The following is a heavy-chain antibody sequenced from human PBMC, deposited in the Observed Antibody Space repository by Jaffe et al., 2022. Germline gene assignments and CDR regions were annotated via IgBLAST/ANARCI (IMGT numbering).Heavy chain of an antibody. J-gene: IGHJ3*02. V-gene: IGHV1-69*02. CDR1: GGTFSSYT. Sequence: QVQLVQSGAEVKKPGSSVKVSCKASGGTFSSYTISWVRQAPGQGLEWMGRIIPILGIANYAQKFQGRVTITADKSTSTAYMELSSLRSEDTAVYYCARAGPPLWFGELGAFDIWGQGTMVTVSS. D-gene: IGHD3-10*01. CDR2: IIPILGIA. CDR3: ARAGPPLWFGELGAFDI.